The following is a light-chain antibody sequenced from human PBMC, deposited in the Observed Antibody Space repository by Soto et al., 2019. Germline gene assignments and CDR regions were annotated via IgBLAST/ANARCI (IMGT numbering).Light chain of an antibody. CDR2: GAS. Sequence: EIVMTQSPATLSVSPGERATLSCRASQSISNNLAWYPQKPGQAPSLVIYGASTMATGIPARFSGSGSGTEFTLTISSLQSEDSAVYYCQQYNNWPPRTFGQGTKLEIK. CDR1: QSISNN. CDR3: QQYNNWPPRT. J-gene: IGKJ2*01. V-gene: IGKV3-15*01.